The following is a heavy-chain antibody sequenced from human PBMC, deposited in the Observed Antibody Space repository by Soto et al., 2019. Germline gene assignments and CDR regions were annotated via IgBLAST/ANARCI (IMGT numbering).Heavy chain of an antibody. V-gene: IGHV1-3*01. J-gene: IGHJ4*02. D-gene: IGHD3-10*01. CDR1: GYTFTSYA. CDR2: INAGNGNT. Sequence: VASVKVSCKASGYTFTSYAMHWVRQAPGQRLEWMGWINAGNGNTKYSQKFQGRVTITRDTSASTAYMELSSLRSEDTAVYYCARVRVGLNYYGSGSLPGYWGQGTLVTVSS. CDR3: ARVRVGLNYYGSGSLPGY.